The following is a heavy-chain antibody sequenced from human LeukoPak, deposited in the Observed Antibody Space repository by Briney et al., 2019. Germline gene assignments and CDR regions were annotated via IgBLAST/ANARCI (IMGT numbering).Heavy chain of an antibody. CDR2: IRSKAYGGTT. Sequence: GGSLRLSCTASGFTFGDYAMSWFRQAPGKGLEWVGFIRSKAYGGTTEYAASVKGRFTISRDDSKSIAYLQMNSLKTEDTAVYYCSSGSSVVDDAFDIWGQGTMVTVSS. D-gene: IGHD1-26*01. J-gene: IGHJ3*02. V-gene: IGHV3-49*03. CDR1: GFTFGDYA. CDR3: SSGSSVVDDAFDI.